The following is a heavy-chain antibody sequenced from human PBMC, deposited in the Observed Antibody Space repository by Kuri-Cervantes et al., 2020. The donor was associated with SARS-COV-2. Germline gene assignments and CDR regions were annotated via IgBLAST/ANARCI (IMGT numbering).Heavy chain of an antibody. CDR2: IDPSDSYT. D-gene: IGHD3-22*01. J-gene: IGHJ6*02. Sequence: KVSCKGSGYSFTSYWISWVRQMPGKGLEWMGRIDPSDSYTNYSPSFQGHVTISADKSISTAYLQWSSLKASDTAMYYCARRLEPTYYYDSSGYYYVFYYYGMDVWGQGTTVTVSS. CDR1: GYSFTSYW. CDR3: ARRLEPTYYYDSSGYYYVFYYYGMDV. V-gene: IGHV5-10-1*01.